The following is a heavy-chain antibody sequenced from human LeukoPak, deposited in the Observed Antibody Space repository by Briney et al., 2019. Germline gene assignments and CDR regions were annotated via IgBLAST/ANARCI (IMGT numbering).Heavy chain of an antibody. CDR3: ARRASGNDGLEA. V-gene: IGHV4-39*01. J-gene: IGHJ5*02. D-gene: IGHD1-1*01. Sequence: PLETLSLTCTVSGGSISSSSYYWGWVRHPPRKGLGWVGCIYDSGTTYYNPSLKSRVTISVDTSKTQLSLKLSSVAAADTAVYYCARRASGNDGLEAWGQGTLVTVSS. CDR2: IYDSGTT. CDR1: GGSISSSSYY.